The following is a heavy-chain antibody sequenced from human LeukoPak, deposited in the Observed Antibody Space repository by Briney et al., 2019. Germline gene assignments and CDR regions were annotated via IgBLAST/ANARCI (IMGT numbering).Heavy chain of an antibody. CDR2: INPNSGVP. Sequence: ASVKVSCKASGYTFTGYYMHWVRQAPGQGLEWLGRINPNSGVPNYAQKFQGRVTMTRDTSISTAYMELSRLRSDDTAVYYCARVRACSSTSCYLPGFDYWGQGTLVTVSS. D-gene: IGHD2-2*01. J-gene: IGHJ4*02. CDR3: ARVRACSSTSCYLPGFDY. V-gene: IGHV1-2*06. CDR1: GYTFTGYY.